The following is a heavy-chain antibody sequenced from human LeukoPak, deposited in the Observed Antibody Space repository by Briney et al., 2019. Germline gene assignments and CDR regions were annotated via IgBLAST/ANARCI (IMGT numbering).Heavy chain of an antibody. D-gene: IGHD3-22*01. J-gene: IGHJ4*02. CDR2: INWNGGST. CDR3: ARGVESFDSSGYYI. CDR1: GFTFDDYG. Sequence: GGSLRLSCAASGFTFDDYGMSWVRQAPGKGLEWVSGINWNGGSTGYADSVKGRFTISRDNAKSSLYLQMNSLRAEDTALYYCARGVESFDSSGYYIWGQGTLVTVSS. V-gene: IGHV3-20*04.